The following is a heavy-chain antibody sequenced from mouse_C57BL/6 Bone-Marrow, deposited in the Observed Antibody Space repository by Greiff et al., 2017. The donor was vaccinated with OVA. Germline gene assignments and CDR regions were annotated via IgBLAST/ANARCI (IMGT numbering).Heavy chain of an antibody. CDR1: GYSITSGYD. CDR3: AREGYYYGSSYGKYFDV. V-gene: IGHV3-1*01. D-gene: IGHD1-1*01. CDR2: ISYSGST. Sequence: EVQRVESGPGMVKPSQSLSLTCTVTGYSITSGYDWHWIRHFPGNKLEWMGYISYSGSTNYNPSLKSRISITHDTSKNHFFLKLNSVTTEDTATYYCAREGYYYGSSYGKYFDVWGTGTTVTVSS. J-gene: IGHJ1*03.